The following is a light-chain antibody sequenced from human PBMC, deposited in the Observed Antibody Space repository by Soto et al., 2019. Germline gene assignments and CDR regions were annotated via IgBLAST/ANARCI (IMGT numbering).Light chain of an antibody. CDR3: QHYGSSPPMYT. J-gene: IGKJ2*01. V-gene: IGKV3-20*01. Sequence: EIVLTQSPDTLSLSPGERATLSCRASQSVRSSYLAWYQQKPGQAPRLLIYGASSRATAIPDRFTGTGSGTDFTLTITRLEPEDFAVYYCQHYGSSPPMYTFGQGTKLELK. CDR2: GAS. CDR1: QSVRSSY.